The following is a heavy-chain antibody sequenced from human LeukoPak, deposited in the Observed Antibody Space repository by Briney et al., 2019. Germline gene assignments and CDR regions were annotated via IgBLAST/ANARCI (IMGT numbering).Heavy chain of an antibody. D-gene: IGHD4-4*01. CDR1: GGSFSGYY. Sequence: PSETLSLTCAVYGGSFSGYYWSWIRQPPGKGLEWIGEINHSGSTNYNPSLKSRVTISVDTSKNQFSLKLSSVTAADTAVYYCARAGNYVRYGMDVWGQGTTVTVSS. V-gene: IGHV4-34*01. J-gene: IGHJ6*02. CDR3: ARAGNYVRYGMDV. CDR2: INHSGST.